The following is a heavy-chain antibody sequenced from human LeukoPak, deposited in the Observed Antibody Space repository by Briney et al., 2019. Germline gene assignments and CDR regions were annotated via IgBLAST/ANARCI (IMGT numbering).Heavy chain of an antibody. CDR3: ARDLGNQLNYYYYYMDV. V-gene: IGHV4-59*01. CDR2: IYYSGST. Sequence: PSETLSLTCTVSGGSISSYYWSWIRQPPGKGLEWIGYIYYSGSTNYNPSLKSRVTISVDTSKNQFSLKLSSVTAADTAVYYCARDLGNQLNYYYYYMDVWGKGTTVTVSS. J-gene: IGHJ6*03. D-gene: IGHD1-14*01. CDR1: GGSISSYY.